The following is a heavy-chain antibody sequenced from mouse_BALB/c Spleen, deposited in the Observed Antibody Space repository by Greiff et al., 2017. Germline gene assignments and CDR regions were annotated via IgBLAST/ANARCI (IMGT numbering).Heavy chain of an antibody. CDR3: ARDGSGRPYYAMDY. Sequence: EVQLQESGPGLVKPSQSLSLTCTVTGYSITSDYAWNWIRQFPGNKLEWMGYISYSGSTSYNPSLKSRISITRDTSKNQFFLQLNSVTTEDTATYDCARDGSGRPYYAMDYWGQGTPVTVSA. CDR2: ISYSGST. D-gene: IGHD3-2*01. CDR1: GYSITSDYA. J-gene: IGHJ4*01. V-gene: IGHV3-2*02.